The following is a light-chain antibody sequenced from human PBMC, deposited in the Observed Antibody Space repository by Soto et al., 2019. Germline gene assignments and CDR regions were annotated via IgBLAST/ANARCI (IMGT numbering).Light chain of an antibody. CDR3: VSYAGSSQPA. V-gene: IGLV2-8*01. Sequence: QSALTQPPSVSGSPGQSVAISCSGTSGDVGGYNYVSWYQQYPGRAPKLMIYDVNKRPSGVPDRFFGSKSGNTASLTVSGLQAEDEADYYCVSYAGSSQPAFGGGTKLTVL. CDR2: DVN. J-gene: IGLJ2*01. CDR1: SGDVGGYNY.